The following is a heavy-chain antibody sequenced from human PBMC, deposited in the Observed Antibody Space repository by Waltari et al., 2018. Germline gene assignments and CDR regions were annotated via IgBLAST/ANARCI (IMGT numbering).Heavy chain of an antibody. CDR1: GFTFSWSW. J-gene: IGHJ6*03. D-gene: IGHD3-22*01. V-gene: IGHV3-74*01. CDR3: AREPSPDSSGYFYYYMDV. CDR2: INSDGSGT. Sequence: EVQLVESGGGLVQPGGSLRLSCAASGFTFSWSWMPWVRQVPGKGLVWVSRINSDGSGTIYADSVKGRFTISRDNAKNTLYLQLNSLRVEDTAVYYCAREPSPDSSGYFYYYMDVWGKGTTVTVSS.